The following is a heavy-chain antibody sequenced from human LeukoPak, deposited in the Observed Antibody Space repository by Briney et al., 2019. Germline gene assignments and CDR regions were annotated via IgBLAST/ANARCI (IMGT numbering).Heavy chain of an antibody. CDR3: AADLFWSVYSPGWFDP. J-gene: IGHJ5*02. CDR2: INPSGGNT. CDR1: VYTFTSHY. V-gene: IGHV1-46*01. Sequence: ASVKVSCKASVYTFTSHYIHWVRQAPGQGLEWMEIINPSGGNTSYAQKFQERLTITRDMSANTAFMELSSLRSEDTAVYYCAADLFWSVYSPGWFDPWGQGTLVTVSS. D-gene: IGHD3-3*01.